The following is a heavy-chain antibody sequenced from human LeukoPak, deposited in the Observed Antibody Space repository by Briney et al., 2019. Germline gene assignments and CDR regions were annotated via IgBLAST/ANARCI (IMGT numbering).Heavy chain of an antibody. D-gene: IGHD3-3*01. V-gene: IGHV3-13*01. CDR1: GFTFSSYD. Sequence: GGSLRLSCAASGFTFSSYDMHWVRQATGKGLEWVSAIGTAGDTYYPGSVKGRFTISRENAKNSLYLQMNSLRAGDTAVYYCARGGYYDFWSGRHSVGAFDIWGQGTMVTVSS. J-gene: IGHJ3*02. CDR2: IGTAGDT. CDR3: ARGGYYDFWSGRHSVGAFDI.